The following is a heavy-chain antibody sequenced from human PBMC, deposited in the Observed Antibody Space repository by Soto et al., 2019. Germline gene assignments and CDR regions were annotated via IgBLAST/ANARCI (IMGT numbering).Heavy chain of an antibody. V-gene: IGHV3-21*01. CDR2: ISSSSSYI. CDR1: GFTLSSYS. D-gene: IGHD3-22*01. CDR3: ARVIYDSSGYYYVIDY. Sequence: GGSLRLSCAASGFTLSSYSMNWVRQAPGKGLEWVSSISSSSSYIYYADSVKGRFTISRDNAKNPLYLQMNSLRAEDTAVYYCARVIYDSSGYYYVIDYWGQGTLVTVSS. J-gene: IGHJ4*02.